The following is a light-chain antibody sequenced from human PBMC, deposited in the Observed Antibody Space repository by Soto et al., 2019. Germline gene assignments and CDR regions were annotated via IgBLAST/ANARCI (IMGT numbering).Light chain of an antibody. V-gene: IGLV1-40*01. Sequence: QSVLTQPPSVSGAPGQRVTISCTGSSSNIGAGYDVHWYQQVPGTAPKLLISDNNNRPSGVPDRFSGSKSGTSASLAITGLQAEDEADYHCQSYDSSLSGSVSGGGTKLTVL. CDR2: DNN. J-gene: IGLJ2*01. CDR1: SSNIGAGYD. CDR3: QSYDSSLSGSV.